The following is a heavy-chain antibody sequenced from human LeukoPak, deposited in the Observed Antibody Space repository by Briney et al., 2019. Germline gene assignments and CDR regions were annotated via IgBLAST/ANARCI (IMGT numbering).Heavy chain of an antibody. CDR3: ARDSPRSGWYNY. D-gene: IGHD6-19*01. CDR1: GFIFSNYA. CDR2: IYYSGST. V-gene: IGHV4-59*01. Sequence: GSLRLSCAASGFIFSNYAMSWVRQAPGKGLEWIGYIYYSGSTNYNPSLKSRVTISVATSKNQFSLKLSSVTAADTAVYYCARDSPRSGWYNYWGQGTLVTVSS. J-gene: IGHJ4*02.